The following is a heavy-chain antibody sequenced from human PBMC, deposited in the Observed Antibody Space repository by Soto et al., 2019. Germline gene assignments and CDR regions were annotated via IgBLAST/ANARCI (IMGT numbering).Heavy chain of an antibody. CDR3: ATQLRRENWNNPHPSN. CDR2: IYYSGST. V-gene: IGHV4-30-4*01. Sequence: QVQLQESGPGLVKPSQTLSLTCTVSGGSISSGDYYWSWIRQPPGKGLEWIGYIYYSGSTYYNPSLKSRVTISVDTSKNQFSLKLSSVTAADTAVYYCATQLRRENWNNPHPSNWGQGTLVTVSS. D-gene: IGHD1-1*01. CDR1: GGSISSGDYY. J-gene: IGHJ4*02.